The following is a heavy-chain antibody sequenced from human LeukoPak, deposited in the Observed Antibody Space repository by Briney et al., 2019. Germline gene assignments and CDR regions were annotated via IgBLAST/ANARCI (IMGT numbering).Heavy chain of an antibody. J-gene: IGHJ4*02. CDR1: GGTFSSYA. Sequence: SVKVSCKASGGTFSSYAISWVRQAPGQGLEWMGGIIPIFGTANYAQKFQGRVTITADESTSTAYMELRSLRSDDTAVYYCARVSQHYDFWSGFDYWGQGTLVTVSS. V-gene: IGHV1-69*01. D-gene: IGHD3-3*01. CDR2: IIPIFGTA. CDR3: ARVSQHYDFWSGFDY.